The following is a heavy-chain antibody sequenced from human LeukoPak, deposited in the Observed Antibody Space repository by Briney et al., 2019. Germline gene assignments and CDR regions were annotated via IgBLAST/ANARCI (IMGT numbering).Heavy chain of an antibody. J-gene: IGHJ4*02. CDR2: ISYDGSNK. CDR3: ANGPIAQNY. Sequence: GGSLRLSCAASGFTFSSYGMHWVRQAPGKGLEWVAVISYDGSNKYYADSVKGRFTISRDNSKNTLYLQMNSLRAEDTAVYYCANGPIAQNYWGQGTLVTVSS. CDR1: GFTFSSYG. D-gene: IGHD6-13*01. V-gene: IGHV3-30*18.